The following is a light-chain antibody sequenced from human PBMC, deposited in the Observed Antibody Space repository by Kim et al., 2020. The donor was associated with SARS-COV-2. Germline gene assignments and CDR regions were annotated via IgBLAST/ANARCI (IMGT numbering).Light chain of an antibody. CDR2: DNY. J-gene: IGLJ3*02. CDR1: SSNIGNNY. V-gene: IGLV1-51*01. CDR3: GTWDSGLTAGG. Sequence: GQRVTISCSGSSSNIGNNYVSWYQQLPGTAPKLLMYDNYTRPSGIPDRFSGSKSGTSATLGITGLQPEDEADDYCGTWDSGLTAGGFGGGTKLTVL.